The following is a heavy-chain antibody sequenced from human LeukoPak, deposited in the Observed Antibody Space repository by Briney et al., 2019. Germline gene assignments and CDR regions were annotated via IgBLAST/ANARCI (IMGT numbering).Heavy chain of an antibody. Sequence: SDTLSLTCTVSGGSLSSSSYYWGWTRHPPGTGLEWIGSTYYSGSAYYDPSLKSRVTISVDTSRNQCSLKLSSVTAADTAVYYCARLRWFGEFDYWGQGTLVSVSS. CDR1: GGSLSSSSYY. CDR2: TYYSGSA. J-gene: IGHJ4*02. D-gene: IGHD3-10*01. CDR3: ARLRWFGEFDY. V-gene: IGHV4-39*01.